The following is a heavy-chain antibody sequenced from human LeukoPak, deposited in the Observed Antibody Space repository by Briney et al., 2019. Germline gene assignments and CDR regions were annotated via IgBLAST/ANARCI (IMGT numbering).Heavy chain of an antibody. CDR1: GFTFSDYY. V-gene: IGHV3-11*01. CDR3: ARDYNYDSLGKGAYYFDY. CDR2: ISTSGTSV. J-gene: IGHJ4*02. D-gene: IGHD3-22*01. Sequence: PGGSLRLSCAASGFTFSDYYMSWIRQAPGKGLEWVSYISTSGTSVYYADSVKGRLTISRDNAKNSLYLQVNSLRAEDTAVYYCARDYNYDSLGKGAYYFDYWGQGTLVTVSS.